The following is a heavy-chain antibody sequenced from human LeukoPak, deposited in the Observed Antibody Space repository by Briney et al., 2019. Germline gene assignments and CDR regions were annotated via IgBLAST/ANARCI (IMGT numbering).Heavy chain of an antibody. J-gene: IGHJ6*03. D-gene: IGHD1-26*01. Sequence: GGSLRLSCAASGFTFSSYNMNWVRHAPGKGLEWVSSITSSSSYIYYADSVKGRFTISRDNAKNSLYLQMNSLRAEDTAVYYCARDPYSGSYSAYYYYYMDVWGKGTTVTVSS. CDR2: ITSSSSYI. V-gene: IGHV3-21*01. CDR3: ARDPYSGSYSAYYYYYMDV. CDR1: GFTFSSYN.